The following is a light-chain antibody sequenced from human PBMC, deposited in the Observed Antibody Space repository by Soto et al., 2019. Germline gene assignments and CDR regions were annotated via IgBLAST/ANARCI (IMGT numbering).Light chain of an antibody. V-gene: IGKV1-9*01. Sequence: DIQLTQSPSFLSASVGDRVTITCRASQDIFNYLAWYQQKPRKAPKLLIYAASTLQSGVPSRFSGSASGTEFTLTISSLQPEDSATYSCHQLKTYPLTFGGGTKVEIK. J-gene: IGKJ4*01. CDR1: QDIFNY. CDR2: AAS. CDR3: HQLKTYPLT.